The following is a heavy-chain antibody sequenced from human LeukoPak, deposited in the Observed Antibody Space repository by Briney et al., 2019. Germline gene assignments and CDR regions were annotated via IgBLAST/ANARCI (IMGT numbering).Heavy chain of an antibody. CDR1: GFTFSSYA. D-gene: IGHD3-10*01. CDR2: ISGSGGST. J-gene: IGHJ4*02. V-gene: IGHV3-23*01. CDR3: AKELYHYYYGSGGHDY. Sequence: GGSLRLSCAASGFTFSSYAMSWVRQAPGKGLEWVSAISGSGGSTYYADSVKGRFTISRDNSKNTLYLQMNSLRAEDTAVYYCAKELYHYYYGSGGHDYWGQGTLVTVSS.